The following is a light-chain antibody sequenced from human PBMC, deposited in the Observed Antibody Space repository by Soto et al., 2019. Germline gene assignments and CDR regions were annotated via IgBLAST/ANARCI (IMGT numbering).Light chain of an antibody. CDR1: QSVLYSSTNQNY. CDR3: QQYYSTPYT. CDR2: WAS. Sequence: DIVMTQSPDSLAVSLGERATINCKSSQSVLYSSTNQNYIAWYQQKPGQPPKLLIYWASTRESGVPDRFSGSGSGADFPLTISSLQAEDVSVYYCQQYYSTPYTFGQGTKLEIK. V-gene: IGKV4-1*01. J-gene: IGKJ2*01.